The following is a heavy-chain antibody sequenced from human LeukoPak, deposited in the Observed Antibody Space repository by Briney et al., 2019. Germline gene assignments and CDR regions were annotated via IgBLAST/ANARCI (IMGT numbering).Heavy chain of an antibody. CDR1: GGSISSYY. CDR3: ASGDANTAAAFDI. Sequence: SETLSLTCTVSGGSISSYYWNWIRRPAGKGLEWIGRIYTSGSTNYNYNPSLKSRVTMPVDTSKNQFSLKLSSVTAADTAVYYCASGDANTAAAFDIWGQGTMVTVSS. V-gene: IGHV4-4*07. D-gene: IGHD4-17*01. J-gene: IGHJ3*02. CDR2: IYTSGSTNY.